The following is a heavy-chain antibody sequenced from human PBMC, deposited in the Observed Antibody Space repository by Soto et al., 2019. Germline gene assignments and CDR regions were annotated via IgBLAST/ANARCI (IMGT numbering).Heavy chain of an antibody. CDR1: AGPISRSSYS. J-gene: IGHJ5*02. CDR2: SYYSGST. V-gene: IGHV4-39*01. Sequence: SEPLSLTFTVPAGPISRSSYSWSWIRKAPGKVLEWIGSSYYSGSTYYNPSLKSRVTISVDTSKNQFSLKLSSVTAADTAVYYCASPKIAFYNWFDPWGQGTLVT. CDR3: ASPKIAFYNWFDP. D-gene: IGHD3-3*02.